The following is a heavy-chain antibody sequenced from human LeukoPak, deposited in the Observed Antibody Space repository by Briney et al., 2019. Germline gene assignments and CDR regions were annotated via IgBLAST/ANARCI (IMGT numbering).Heavy chain of an antibody. CDR3: AREVWGPEY. V-gene: IGHV3-7*01. Sequence: GDSLRLSCAASGFTFTKYWMSWVRQAPGKGLEWVGNIKQDGSDKNYMDSVKGRFTISRDNTKNSVYLQMSSLRAEDTAVYYCAREVWGPEYWGQGTLVTVSS. CDR2: IKQDGSDK. CDR1: GFTFTKYW. J-gene: IGHJ4*02. D-gene: IGHD1-14*01.